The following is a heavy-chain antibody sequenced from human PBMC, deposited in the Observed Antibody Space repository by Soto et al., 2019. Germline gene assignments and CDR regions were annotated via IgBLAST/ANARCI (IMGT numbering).Heavy chain of an antibody. V-gene: IGHV3-74*03. CDR3: ATGGGTYYDY. CDR2: IKTDGRST. Sequence: EGQLVESGGGLVQPGGSLRLSCAASGVSFINYYMHWIRQAPGKGLEWVSLIKTDGRSTTYADSVKGRFTISRDNAKNTGYLQMNTLRFEDTAVYYCATGGGTYYDYWGQGTLVTVSS. D-gene: IGHD1-26*01. J-gene: IGHJ4*02. CDR1: GVSFINYY.